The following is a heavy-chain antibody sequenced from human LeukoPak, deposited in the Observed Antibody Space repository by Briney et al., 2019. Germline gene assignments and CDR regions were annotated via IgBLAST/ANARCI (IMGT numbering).Heavy chain of an antibody. CDR3: ARDLVYGSGKEDWFDP. Sequence: PGGSLRLSCAASGFTFSSYAMQWVRQAPAKGLEWVAVISYDGSNKYYADSVKGRFTISRDNSKNTLYLQMNSLRAEDTAVYYCARDLVYGSGKEDWFDPWGQGTLVTVSS. D-gene: IGHD3-10*01. J-gene: IGHJ5*02. V-gene: IGHV3-30-3*01. CDR1: GFTFSSYA. CDR2: ISYDGSNK.